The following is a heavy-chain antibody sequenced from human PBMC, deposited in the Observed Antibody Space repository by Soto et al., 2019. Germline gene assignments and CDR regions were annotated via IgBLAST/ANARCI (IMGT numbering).Heavy chain of an antibody. D-gene: IGHD4-17*01. CDR1: GFTFSSYE. CDR3: ARHTEATVTSYWYFDL. CDR2: ISSSGSTI. J-gene: IGHJ2*01. V-gene: IGHV3-48*03. Sequence: EVQLVESGGGLVQPGGSLRLSCAASGFTFSSYEMNWVRQAPGKGLEWVSYISSSGSTIYYADSVKGRFTISRDNAKNSLYLQMNSLRAEYTAVYYCARHTEATVTSYWYFDLWGRGTLVTVSS.